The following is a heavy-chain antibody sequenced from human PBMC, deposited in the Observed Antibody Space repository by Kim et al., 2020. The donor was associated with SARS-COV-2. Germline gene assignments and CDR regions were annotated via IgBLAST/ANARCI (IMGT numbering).Heavy chain of an antibody. CDR3: ARDAVGDWFFFDS. CDR2: INPDGSHN. J-gene: IGHJ4*02. V-gene: IGHV3-7*01. D-gene: IGHD3-9*01. CDR1: GFTFQTYW. Sequence: GGSLRLSCAAAGFTFQTYWMSWVRQAPGKGLEWVANINPDGSHNFYAAPVRGRFTIFRANAKNSLFLVMNILKADDTAVYYCARDAVGDWFFFDSWGQG.